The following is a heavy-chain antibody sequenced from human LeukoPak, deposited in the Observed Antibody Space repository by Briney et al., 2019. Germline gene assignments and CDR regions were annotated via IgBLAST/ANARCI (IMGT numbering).Heavy chain of an antibody. V-gene: IGHV4-38-2*02. CDR3: VRGEVGDFDN. CDR2: LSHDDNS. CDR1: GYPISRGYY. D-gene: IGHD1-26*01. Sequence: PSETLSLTCSVSGYPISRGYYWGWVRQVPGKGLEWIESLSHDDNSSYQHPSLKSRVTMSVDTSKNQFSLKLRSVTAADTAIYYCVRGEVGDFDNWGQGTLVIVSS. J-gene: IGHJ4*02.